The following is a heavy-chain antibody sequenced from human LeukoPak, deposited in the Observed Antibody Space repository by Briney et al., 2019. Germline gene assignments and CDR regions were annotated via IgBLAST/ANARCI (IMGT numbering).Heavy chain of an antibody. V-gene: IGHV4-34*01. CDR1: GGSFSGYY. CDR3: ARSRSSSWSKIMYNWFDP. Sequence: SETLSLTCAVYGGSFSGYYWSWIRQPPGKGLEWIGEINHSGSTNYNPSLKSRVTISVDTSKNQFSLKLSSVTAADTAVYYCARSRSSSWSKIMYNWFDPWGQGTLVTVSS. D-gene: IGHD6-13*01. CDR2: INHSGST. J-gene: IGHJ5*02.